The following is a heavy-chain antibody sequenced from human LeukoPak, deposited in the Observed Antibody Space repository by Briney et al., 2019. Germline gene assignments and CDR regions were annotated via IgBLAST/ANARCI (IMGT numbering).Heavy chain of an antibody. CDR1: GFTFSNYA. CDR3: AKDGVLDY. D-gene: IGHD3-16*01. J-gene: IGHJ4*02. Sequence: PGGSLRLSCAASGFTFSNYATNWVRQAPGKGLEWVSTISGGGSTYYADSVKGRFTISRDNSKNTLYLQMNSLRAEDTAVYYCAKDGVLDYWGQGTLVTVSS. V-gene: IGHV3-23*01. CDR2: ISGGGST.